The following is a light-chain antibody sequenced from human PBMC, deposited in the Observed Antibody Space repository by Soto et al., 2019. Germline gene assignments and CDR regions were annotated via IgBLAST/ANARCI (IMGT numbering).Light chain of an antibody. J-gene: IGLJ1*01. CDR3: QSFDSSLSAYV. CDR2: DDS. Sequence: QSVLTQPPSVSGAPGQRGTISCTGGSSNIGAGYDLHWYQHLPGTAPKLLIYDDSNRPSGVPDRFSGSRSGTSASLAITGLQADDEADYYCQSFDSSLSAYVFGTGTKVTVL. CDR1: SSNIGAGYD. V-gene: IGLV1-40*01.